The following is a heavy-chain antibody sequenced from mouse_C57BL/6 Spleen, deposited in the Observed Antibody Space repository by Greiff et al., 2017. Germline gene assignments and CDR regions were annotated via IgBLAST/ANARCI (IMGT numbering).Heavy chain of an antibody. CDR3: GRWAWDGGFAY. J-gene: IGHJ3*01. D-gene: IGHD4-1*01. CDR1: GYTFTDYN. CDR2: INPNDGGT. V-gene: IGHV1-22*01. Sequence: VQLQQSGPELVKPGASVKMSCKASGYTFTDYNMHWVKQSHGKSLEWIGYINPNDGGTSYNQKFKGKATLTVNKSSSTAYMELRSLTSEDAAVYYCGRWAWDGGFAYWGQGTLVTVSA.